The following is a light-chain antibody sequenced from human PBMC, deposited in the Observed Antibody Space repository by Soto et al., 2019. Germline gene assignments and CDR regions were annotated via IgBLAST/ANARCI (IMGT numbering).Light chain of an antibody. V-gene: IGLV2-14*01. J-gene: IGLJ1*01. CDR2: DVS. CDR3: SSYTTSNTRQIV. Sequence: QSALTQPASGSGSPGQSIPISCTGTSSDVGGYNYVSWYQQHPGKAPKFMIYDVSNRPSGVSNRFSGSKSGNTASLTISGLQAEDEADYYCSSYTTSNTRQIVFGTGTKVTVL. CDR1: SSDVGGYNY.